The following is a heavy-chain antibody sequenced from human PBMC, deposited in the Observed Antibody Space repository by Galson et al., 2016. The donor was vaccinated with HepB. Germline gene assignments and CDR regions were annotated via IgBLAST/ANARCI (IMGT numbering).Heavy chain of an antibody. CDR1: GFTLSTYW. J-gene: IGHJ3*02. V-gene: IGHV3-74*01. Sequence: SLRLSCAASGFTLSTYWMHWVRQAPGKGLVWVSRINSDGSSTTYADSVKGRFTVSRDNAKNTLYLQINSLRAEDTAVYYCVRKSTTGSGDSFQMWGQGTMVTVSS. CDR2: INSDGSST. CDR3: VRKSTTGSGDSFQM. D-gene: IGHD1-14*01.